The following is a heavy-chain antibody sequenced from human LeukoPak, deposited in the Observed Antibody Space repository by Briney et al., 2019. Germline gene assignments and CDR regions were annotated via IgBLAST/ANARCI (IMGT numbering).Heavy chain of an antibody. D-gene: IGHD6-19*01. Sequence: GGSLRLSCAASGFILSSYAMRWVRQASGKGLEWVLAISGSGGSTYYADSVKGRFTISRDNSKNTLYLQMNSLRAEDTAVYYCAKQKGSGWYTEYFQHWGQGTLVTVSS. CDR3: AKQKGSGWYTEYFQH. CDR2: ISGSGGST. V-gene: IGHV3-23*01. J-gene: IGHJ1*01. CDR1: GFILSSYA.